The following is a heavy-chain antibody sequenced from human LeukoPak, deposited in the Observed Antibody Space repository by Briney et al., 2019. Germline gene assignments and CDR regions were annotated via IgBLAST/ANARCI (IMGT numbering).Heavy chain of an antibody. Sequence: GGSLRLSCVGSGFSFSTYDMGWVRQTPGKGLEWVSAISTTGGYTEDADSVKGRFTISRDNSQNTLFLQMHSLRAEDTAVYYCAKKPATIKFPFDIWGQGTLVTVSP. CDR2: ISTTGGYT. CDR1: GFSFSTYD. J-gene: IGHJ4*02. V-gene: IGHV3-23*01. CDR3: AKKPATIKFPFDI. D-gene: IGHD5-24*01.